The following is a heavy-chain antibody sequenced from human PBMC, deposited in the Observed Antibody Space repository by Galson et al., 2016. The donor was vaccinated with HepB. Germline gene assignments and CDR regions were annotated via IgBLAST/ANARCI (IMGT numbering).Heavy chain of an antibody. Sequence: SETLSLTCAVYGGSFSGYYWSWIRQPPGKGLEWIGEINHSGSTNYNPSAKGRVTISVDKSTNQFSLKLISMTAADTAVYYCARNGRTARGAFDIWGQGTMVTVSS. J-gene: IGHJ3*02. CDR3: ARNGRTARGAFDI. CDR1: GGSFSGYY. V-gene: IGHV4-34*01. D-gene: IGHD2-8*01. CDR2: INHSGST.